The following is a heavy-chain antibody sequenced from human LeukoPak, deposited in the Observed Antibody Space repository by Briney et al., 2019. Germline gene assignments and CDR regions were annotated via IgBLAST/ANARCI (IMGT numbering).Heavy chain of an antibody. D-gene: IGHD2-8*01. CDR1: GRPISTYY. CDR3: ARSGTKTNGFDY. J-gene: IGHJ4*02. Sequence: SDTLSLTCTVSGRPISTYYWICLRQPRGKGLEWIGYIYYSGSTNYSPSLQSRVTISVETSRNQFSLRLSSVTAADTAMYYCARSGTKTNGFDYWGQGTLVTVSS. CDR2: IYYSGST. V-gene: IGHV4-59*07.